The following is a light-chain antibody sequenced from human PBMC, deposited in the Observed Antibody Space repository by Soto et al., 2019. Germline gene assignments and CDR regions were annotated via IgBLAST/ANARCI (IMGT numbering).Light chain of an antibody. CDR2: GAS. Sequence: EIVLTQSPATLSLSPGERATLSCRASQSVNNNLAWYQQRLGQAPRVLSYGASTRATGIPARFTGSGSGTEFILTITSLQSEDFATYYCQQYNHYSGLTFGGGTKVDI. CDR1: QSVNNN. V-gene: IGKV3-15*01. CDR3: QQYNHYSGLT. J-gene: IGKJ4*01.